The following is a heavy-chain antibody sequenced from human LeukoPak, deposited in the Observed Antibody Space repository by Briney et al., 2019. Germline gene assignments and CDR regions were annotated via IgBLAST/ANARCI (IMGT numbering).Heavy chain of an antibody. Sequence: ASVKVSCKASGYTFTSYGISWVRQAPGQGLEWMGWISAYNGNTNYAQKLQGRVTMTTDTSTSTAYMELRSLRSDDTAVYYCARAGLGYCSSTSCSGVWFDPWGQGTLVTVSS. CDR3: ARAGLGYCSSTSCSGVWFDP. CDR1: GYTFTSYG. V-gene: IGHV1-18*01. D-gene: IGHD2-2*01. J-gene: IGHJ5*02. CDR2: ISAYNGNT.